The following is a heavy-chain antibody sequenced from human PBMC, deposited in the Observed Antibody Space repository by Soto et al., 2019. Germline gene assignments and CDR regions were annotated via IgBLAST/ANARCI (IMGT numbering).Heavy chain of an antibody. D-gene: IGHD2-15*01. J-gene: IGHJ6*03. V-gene: IGHV1-8*01. Sequence: QVQLVQSGAEVKKPGASVKVSCKASGYTFTSYDIDWVRQATGQGLEWVGWMNPNSGNTGYAQKFQGRVTMTTNTSISTAYMELSSLRSEDTAVYYCARVIAVEVAATPRRYYYYYMDVWGQGTTVTVSS. CDR2: MNPNSGNT. CDR3: ARVIAVEVAATPRRYYYYYMDV. CDR1: GYTFTSYD.